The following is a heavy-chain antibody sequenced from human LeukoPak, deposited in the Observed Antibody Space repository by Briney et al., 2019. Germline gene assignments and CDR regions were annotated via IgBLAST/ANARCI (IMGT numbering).Heavy chain of an antibody. CDR2: ISGSGSAI. V-gene: IGHV3-48*03. D-gene: IGHD2-15*01. J-gene: IGHJ4*02. CDR1: GFTFSSYE. CDR3: ARLGYCSGGSCH. Sequence: GSLRLSCAASGFTFSSYEMNWVRQAPGRGLEWVSYISGSGSAIKYADSVKGRFTISRDNAKNSLYLQMNSLRAEDTAVYYCARLGYCSGGSCHWGQGTLVTVSS.